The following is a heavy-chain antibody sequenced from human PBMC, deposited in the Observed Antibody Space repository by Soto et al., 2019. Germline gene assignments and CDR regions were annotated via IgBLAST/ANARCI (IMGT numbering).Heavy chain of an antibody. CDR1: GLTFCGSA. CDR2: ISGSGGNT. CDR3: ARGRDGYYPMGGY. J-gene: IGHJ4*02. V-gene: IGHV3-23*01. Sequence: HHGGSLRLSCATSGLTFCGSAFSWVRQAPGKGLEWVSAISGSGGNTYYADSVKGRFTISRDNSKNTLFLQVNILRAEDTAVYYCARGRDGYYPMGGYLGRGTSVTVSS. D-gene: IGHD1-26*01.